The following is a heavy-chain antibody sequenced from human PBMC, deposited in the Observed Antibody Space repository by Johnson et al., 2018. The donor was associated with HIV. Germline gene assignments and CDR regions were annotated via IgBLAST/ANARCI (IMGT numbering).Heavy chain of an antibody. CDR3: ARAGAVGFDAFDI. CDR2: ISSNGGST. J-gene: IGHJ3*02. Sequence: EVQLVESGGGLVQPVGSLRLSCVASGFTFSRYAIHWVRQAPGKGLEYVSGISSNGGSTYYAHSVKGRFTISRDNSKNTLYLQMNSLRAEDTAVYYCARAGAVGFDAFDIWGQGTMVTVSS. V-gene: IGHV3-64*01. CDR1: GFTFSRYA. D-gene: IGHD6-19*01.